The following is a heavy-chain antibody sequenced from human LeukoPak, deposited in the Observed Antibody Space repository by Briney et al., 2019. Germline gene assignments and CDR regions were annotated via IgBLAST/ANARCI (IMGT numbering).Heavy chain of an antibody. CDR3: ARAQLELAAYYYYYMDV. D-gene: IGHD1-1*01. CDR1: GYTFTSYG. CDR2: IIPIFGTA. J-gene: IGHJ6*03. Sequence: ASVKVSCKASGYTFTSYGISWVRQAPGQGLEWMGGIIPIFGTANYAQKFQGRVTITTDESTSTAYMELSSLRSEDTAVYYCARAQLELAAYYYYYMDVWGKGTTVTVSS. V-gene: IGHV1-69*05.